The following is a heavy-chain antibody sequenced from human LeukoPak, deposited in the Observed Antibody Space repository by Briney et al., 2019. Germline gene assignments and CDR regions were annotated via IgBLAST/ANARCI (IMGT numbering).Heavy chain of an antibody. CDR2: IYYSGST. CDR1: GGSISIYY. CDR3: ARGRMPDYYDSSGYQRRFDY. V-gene: IGHV4-59*01. Sequence: SETLSLTCTVSGGSISIYYWSWIRHPPGKGLEWIGYIYYSGSTNYNPSLKSRVTISVDTSKNQFSLKLSSVTAADTAVYYCARGRMPDYYDSSGYQRRFDYWGQGTLVTVSS. D-gene: IGHD3-22*01. J-gene: IGHJ4*02.